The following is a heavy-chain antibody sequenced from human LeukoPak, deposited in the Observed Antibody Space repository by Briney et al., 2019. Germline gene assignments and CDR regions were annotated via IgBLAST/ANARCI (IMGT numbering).Heavy chain of an antibody. CDR3: AKDRCSNGIGCYYYYMDV. D-gene: IGHD2-8*01. CDR2: ISSSGSTI. J-gene: IGHJ6*03. Sequence: PWGSLRLSCAASGFTFSSYEMNWVSQAPGKGLEWVSYISSSGSTIYYADSVKGRFTISRDSSKNILYLQMNSLRAGDTAVYYCAKDRCSNGIGCYYYYMDVWGKGTTVTISS. CDR1: GFTFSSYE. V-gene: IGHV3-48*03.